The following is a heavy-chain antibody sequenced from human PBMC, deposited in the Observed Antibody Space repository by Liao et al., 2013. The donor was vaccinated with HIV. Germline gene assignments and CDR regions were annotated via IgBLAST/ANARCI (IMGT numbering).Heavy chain of an antibody. CDR1: GGSMRTKDYY. CDR3: ARGITLFRGVIRAGDYYYMDV. Sequence: QVQLQESGPGLVKPSQTLSLTCSVSGGSMRTKDYYWSWIRQSAGKGLEWIGRIYFTGITNYNPSLESRVTVSLDTSRNQFSLRLTSVTAADTAVYYCARGITLFRGVIRAGDYYYMDVWGKGTTVTVSS. V-gene: IGHV4-61*02. J-gene: IGHJ6*03. CDR2: IYFTGIT. D-gene: IGHD3-10*01.